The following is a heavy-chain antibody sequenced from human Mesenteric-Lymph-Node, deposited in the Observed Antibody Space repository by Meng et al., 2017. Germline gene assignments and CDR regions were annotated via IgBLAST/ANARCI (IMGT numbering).Heavy chain of an antibody. Sequence: QLSEEGYGPVRQPTTLSLTCAVAGGSFTSGDYSWTWIRKPPGKGLEEIGYIYHCVNNYYTTTLRSRVIISVNKSTNQYSLKLTSLSTAATAVYYCVRDTRRGGGWFDPWGQGTLVTVSS. CDR3: VRDTRRGGGWFDP. CDR1: GGSFTSGDYS. J-gene: IGHJ5*02. D-gene: IGHD2-2*01. V-gene: IGHV4-30-2*01. CDR2: IYHCVNN.